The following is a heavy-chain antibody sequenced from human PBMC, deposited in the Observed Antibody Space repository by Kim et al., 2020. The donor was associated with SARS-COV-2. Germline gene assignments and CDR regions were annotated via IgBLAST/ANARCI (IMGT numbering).Heavy chain of an antibody. J-gene: IGHJ4*02. V-gene: IGHV5-51*01. CDR3: ARRVWSSGYDF. Sequence: RYSPSFQGQVTISADKSISTAYLQWSSLKASDTAMYYCARRVWSSGYDFWGQGTLVTVSS. D-gene: IGHD5-12*01.